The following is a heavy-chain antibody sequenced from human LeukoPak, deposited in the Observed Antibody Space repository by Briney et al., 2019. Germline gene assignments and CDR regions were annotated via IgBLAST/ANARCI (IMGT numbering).Heavy chain of an antibody. CDR3: ARGYSSSWLGYFDY. D-gene: IGHD6-13*01. CDR2: VSSDGSIK. Sequence: PGGSLRLSCAASGFTFDDYGMSWVRQAPGKGLGWVAVVSSDGSIKYYADSGKGRFTISRDTSKNTVYLQMNSLGTEDTAFYYCARGYSSSWLGYFDYWGQGTLVTVSS. J-gene: IGHJ4*02. V-gene: IGHV3-30*03. CDR1: GFTFDDYG.